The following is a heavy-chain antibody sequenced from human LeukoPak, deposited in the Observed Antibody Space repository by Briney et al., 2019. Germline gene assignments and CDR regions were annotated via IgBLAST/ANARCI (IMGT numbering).Heavy chain of an antibody. CDR3: ARVGYYYDSSGYYADY. CDR2: ISYDGSNK. CDR1: GFTFSDHY. J-gene: IGHJ4*02. Sequence: PGGSLRLSCAASGFTFSDHYMDWVRQAPGKGLEWVAVISYDGSNKYYADSVKGRFTISRDNAKNSLYLQMNSLRAEDTAVYYCARVGYYYDSSGYYADYWGQGTLVTVSS. D-gene: IGHD3-22*01. V-gene: IGHV3-30-3*01.